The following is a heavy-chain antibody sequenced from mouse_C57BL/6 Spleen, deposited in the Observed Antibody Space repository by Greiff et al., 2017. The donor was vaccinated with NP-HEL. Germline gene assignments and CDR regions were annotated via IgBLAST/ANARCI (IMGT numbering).Heavy chain of an antibody. CDR3: ARSRGYYFDY. J-gene: IGHJ2*01. V-gene: IGHV1-9*01. Sequence: VQLQQSGAELMKPGASVKLSCKATGYTFIGYWIEWVKQRPGHGLEWIGEILPGSGSTNYNEKFKGKATFTADTYSNTAYMQLISLTNEDSAIYYCARSRGYYFDYWGQGTTLTVSS. CDR2: ILPGSGST. CDR1: GYTFIGYW.